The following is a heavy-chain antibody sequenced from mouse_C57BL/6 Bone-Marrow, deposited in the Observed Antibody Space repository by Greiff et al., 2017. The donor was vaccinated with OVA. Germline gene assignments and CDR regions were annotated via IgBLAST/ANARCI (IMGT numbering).Heavy chain of an antibody. Sequence: EVQLQQSGAELVRPGASVKLSCTASGFNIKDDYMHWVKQRPEQGLEWIGWIDPENGDTEYASKFQGKATITADTSSHTAYLQLSSLTSEDTAVYYCTTVDYFDYWGRGTTLTVSS. V-gene: IGHV14-4*01. CDR1: GFNIKDDY. CDR2: IDPENGDT. D-gene: IGHD1-1*01. CDR3: TTVDYFDY. J-gene: IGHJ2*01.